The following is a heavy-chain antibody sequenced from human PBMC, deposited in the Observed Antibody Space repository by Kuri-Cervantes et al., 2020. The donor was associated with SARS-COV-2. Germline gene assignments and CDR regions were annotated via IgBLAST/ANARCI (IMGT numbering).Heavy chain of an antibody. D-gene: IGHD7-27*01. CDR1: GFTFSSYA. CDR3: AKLIWGSYYYYMDV. V-gene: IGHV3-23*01. J-gene: IGHJ6*03. Sequence: GVLKISCAASGFTFSSYAMSWVRQAPGKGLEWVSAISGSGGSTYYADSVKGRFTISRDNSKNTLYLQMNSLRAEDTAVYYCAKLIWGSYYYYMDVWGKGTTVTVSS. CDR2: ISGSGGST.